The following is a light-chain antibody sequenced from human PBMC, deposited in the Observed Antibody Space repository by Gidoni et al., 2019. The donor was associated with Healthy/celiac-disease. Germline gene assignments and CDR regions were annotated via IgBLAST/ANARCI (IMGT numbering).Light chain of an antibody. Sequence: DIVMTQSPDSRAVSLGERATINCKSSQSVFYSSNNKNYLAWYQQKPGQPPKLLIYWASTRESVVPDRFSGSGSGTDFTLTISSLQAEDVAVYYCQQYYSTPLTFGGGTKVEIK. CDR3: QQYYSTPLT. J-gene: IGKJ4*01. V-gene: IGKV4-1*01. CDR1: QSVFYSSNNKNY. CDR2: WAS.